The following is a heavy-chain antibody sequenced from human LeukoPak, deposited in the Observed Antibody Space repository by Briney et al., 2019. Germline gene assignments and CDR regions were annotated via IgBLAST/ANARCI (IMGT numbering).Heavy chain of an antibody. V-gene: IGHV5-51*01. CDR1: GYSFTSYW. CDR3: ARQVLLWFGESSYYFDC. CDR2: IYPGDSGT. J-gene: IGHJ4*02. D-gene: IGHD3-10*01. Sequence: GESLKISCKGSGYSFTSYWIGWVRQMPGKGLEWMGIIYPGDSGTRYSPSFQGQVTISADKSISTAYLQWSSLKASDTAMYYCARQVLLWFGESSYYFDCWGQGTLVTVSS.